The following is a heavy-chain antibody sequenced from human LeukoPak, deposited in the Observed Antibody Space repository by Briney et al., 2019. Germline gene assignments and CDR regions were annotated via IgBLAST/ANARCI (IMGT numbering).Heavy chain of an antibody. CDR2: ISSSSTYI. Sequence: KTGGSLRLSCAASGFTFSSYTMNWVRQAPGKGLEWVSSISSSSTYIYYADSVKGRFTISRDNAKNSLYLQMNSLRAEDTAVYYCAREGSSRWYGDHNYFDYWGQGTLVTVSS. D-gene: IGHD6-13*01. J-gene: IGHJ4*02. CDR3: AREGSSRWYGDHNYFDY. V-gene: IGHV3-21*01. CDR1: GFTFSSYT.